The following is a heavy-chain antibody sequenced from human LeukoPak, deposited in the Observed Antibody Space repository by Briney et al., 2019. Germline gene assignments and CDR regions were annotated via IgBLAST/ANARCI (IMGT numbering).Heavy chain of an antibody. J-gene: IGHJ4*02. V-gene: IGHV3-23*01. D-gene: IGHD5-18*01. Sequence: GGSLRLSCSASGFTLNNYAMSWVRQAPGKGLEWVSGLSGLGDSKYYAGSVNGRFSISRDNANNRLYLQMNNLRAEDTAVYYRAKDFRDSSMFTDGYFDSWGQGTLVTVSS. CDR2: LSGLGDSK. CDR3: AKDFRDSSMFTDGYFDS. CDR1: GFTLNNYA.